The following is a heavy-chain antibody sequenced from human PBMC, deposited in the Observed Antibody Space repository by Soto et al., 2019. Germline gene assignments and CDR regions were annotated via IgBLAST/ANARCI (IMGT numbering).Heavy chain of an antibody. CDR1: GFTFSSYG. CDR3: AREQGFPPDDAFDI. J-gene: IGHJ3*02. CDR2: IWYDGSNK. V-gene: IGHV3-33*01. Sequence: GGSLRLSCAASGFTFSSYGMHWVRQAPGKGLEWVAVIWYDGSNKYYADSVKGRFTISRDNSKNTLYLQMNSLRAEDTAVYYCAREQGFPPDDAFDIWGQGTMVTVSS.